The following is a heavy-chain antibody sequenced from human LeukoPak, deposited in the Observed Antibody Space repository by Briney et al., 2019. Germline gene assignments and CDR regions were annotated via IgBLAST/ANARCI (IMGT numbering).Heavy chain of an antibody. CDR2: INAVNGNT. Sequence: ASVKVSCKASGYTFTSYAMHWVRQAPGQRLEWMGWINAVNGNTKYAQKFQGRVTITRDTSASTAYMELSSLRSEDTAVYYCARGDRWELLERGYYYGMDVWGQGTTVTVSS. D-gene: IGHD1-26*01. V-gene: IGHV1-3*01. CDR3: ARGDRWELLERGYYYGMDV. CDR1: GYTFTSYA. J-gene: IGHJ6*02.